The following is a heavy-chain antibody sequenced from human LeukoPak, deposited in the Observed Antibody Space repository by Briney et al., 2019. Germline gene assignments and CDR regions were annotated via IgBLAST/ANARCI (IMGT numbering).Heavy chain of an antibody. CDR1: GFTFSGSA. CDR2: IRSKANSYAT. CDR3: TRLRWELLGGHDY. J-gene: IGHJ4*02. Sequence: PGGSLRLSCAASGFTFSGSAMHWVRQASGKGLEWVGRIRSKANSYATAYAALVKGRFTISRDDSKNTAYLQMNSLKTEDTAVYYCTRLRWELLGGHDYWGQGTLVTVSS. V-gene: IGHV3-73*01. D-gene: IGHD1-26*01.